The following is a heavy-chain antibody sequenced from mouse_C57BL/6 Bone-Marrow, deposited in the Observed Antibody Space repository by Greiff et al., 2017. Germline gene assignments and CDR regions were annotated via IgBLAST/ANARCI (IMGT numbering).Heavy chain of an antibody. D-gene: IGHD1-1*01. J-gene: IGHJ2*01. CDR2: IDPETGGT. CDR3: IPLFGSSYGY. Sequence: QVQLKESGAELVRPGASVTLSCKASGYTFTDYEMHWVKQTPVHGLEWIGAIDPETGGTAYNQKFKGKAILTADKSSSTAYMELRSLTSEDSAVYYCIPLFGSSYGYWGQGTTLTVSS. V-gene: IGHV1-15*01. CDR1: GYTFTDYE.